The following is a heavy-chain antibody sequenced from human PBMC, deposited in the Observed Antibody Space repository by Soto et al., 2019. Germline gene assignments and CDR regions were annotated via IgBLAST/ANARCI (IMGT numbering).Heavy chain of an antibody. J-gene: IGHJ6*03. V-gene: IGHV4-39*01. CDR2: MYYSGST. D-gene: IGHD5-18*01. CDR3: VRGDTYFYYMDV. CDR1: GGSISTSRNF. Sequence: QFHLQESGPGLVKPAETLSLTCSVSGGSISTSRNFWGWIRQPPGKGLEWIGSMYYSGSTYYNPSLKSRLTIAADTSKNQCSLNLNSVTAADTAMYYCVRGDTYFYYMDVWGTGTTVTVSS.